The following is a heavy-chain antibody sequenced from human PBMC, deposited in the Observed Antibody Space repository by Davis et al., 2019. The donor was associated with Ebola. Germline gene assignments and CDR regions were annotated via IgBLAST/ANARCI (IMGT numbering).Heavy chain of an antibody. CDR1: GFTFSSYA. V-gene: IGHV3-23*01. D-gene: IGHD6-19*01. CDR2: ISGSGGST. CDR3: AKVSGWYGVDY. Sequence: GESLKISCAASGFTFSSYAMSWVRQAPGKGLEWVSAISGSGGSTYYADSVKGRFTISRDNSKNTLYLQMNSLRAEDTAVYYCAKVSGWYGVDYWGQGTLVTVSS. J-gene: IGHJ4*02.